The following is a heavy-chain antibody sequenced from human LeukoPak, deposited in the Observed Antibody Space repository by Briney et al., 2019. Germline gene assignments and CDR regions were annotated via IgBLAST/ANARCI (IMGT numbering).Heavy chain of an antibody. V-gene: IGHV4-59*01. CDR3: AREDPQTTVPEGMDV. D-gene: IGHD4-17*01. J-gene: IGHJ6*02. CDR2: IYYSGTT. CDR1: GGSISYYY. Sequence: TSETLSLTCTVSGGSISYYYWSWIRQSPGKGLEWIGYIYYSGTTNYNPSLKSRVTISVDTSKNQFSLQLRSVTAADAAVYYCAREDPQTTVPEGMDVWGQGTTVTVSS.